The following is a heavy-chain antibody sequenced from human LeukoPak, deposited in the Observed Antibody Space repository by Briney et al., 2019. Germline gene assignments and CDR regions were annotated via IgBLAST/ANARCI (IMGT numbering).Heavy chain of an antibody. Sequence: GGSLRLSCAASGFTVSSNYMSWVRQAPGKGLEWVSVIYSGGSTYYADSVKGRFTISRDNSKNTLYLQMNSLRAEDTAVYYCAKLVGATPFDCWGQGTLVTVSS. V-gene: IGHV3-66*04. CDR2: IYSGGST. D-gene: IGHD1-26*01. CDR3: AKLVGATPFDC. J-gene: IGHJ4*02. CDR1: GFTVSSNY.